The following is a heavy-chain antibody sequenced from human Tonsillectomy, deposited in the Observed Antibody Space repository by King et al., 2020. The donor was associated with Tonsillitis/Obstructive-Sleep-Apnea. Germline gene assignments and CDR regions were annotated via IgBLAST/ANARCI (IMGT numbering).Heavy chain of an antibody. V-gene: IGHV4-59*01. CDR3: ASLTLVWSEGVDDAFDI. D-gene: IGHD3-3*01. CDR1: GGSISSYY. J-gene: IGHJ3*02. Sequence: VQLQESGPGLVKPSETLSLTCTVSGGSISSYYWSWIRQPPGKGLEWVGYIYYSGSTNYNPSLKSRVTISVDTSKNQFSLKRSSVTAADTAVYYCASLTLVWSEGVDDAFDIWGQGTMVTVSS. CDR2: IYYSGST.